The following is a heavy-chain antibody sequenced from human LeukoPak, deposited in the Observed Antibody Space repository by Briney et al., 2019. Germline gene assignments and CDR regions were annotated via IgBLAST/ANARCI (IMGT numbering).Heavy chain of an antibody. Sequence: GRSPRLSCAASGFTFNTYGMHWVRQAPGRGLEWVAVISYDGSTKYYADSMKGRFTISRDNSRNTLYLQMSSLRVEDTAVYYCAKDWSVASLTYSYGMDVWGQGTTVTVSS. J-gene: IGHJ6*02. CDR3: AKDWSVASLTYSYGMDV. D-gene: IGHD5-12*01. CDR1: GFTFNTYG. CDR2: ISYDGSTK. V-gene: IGHV3-30*18.